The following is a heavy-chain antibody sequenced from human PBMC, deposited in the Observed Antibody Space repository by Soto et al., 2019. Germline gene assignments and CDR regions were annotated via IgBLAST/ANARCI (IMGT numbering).Heavy chain of an antibody. CDR3: ARDDGIVAATSFDY. J-gene: IGHJ4*02. D-gene: IGHD1-26*01. V-gene: IGHV3-30-3*01. CDR1: GFTFSSYA. Sequence: GGSLRLSCAASGFTFSSYAMHWVRQAPGKGLEWVAVISYDGSNKYYADSVKGRFTISRDNSKNTLYLQMNSLRAEDTAVYYCARDDGIVAATSFDYWGQGTLVTVSS. CDR2: ISYDGSNK.